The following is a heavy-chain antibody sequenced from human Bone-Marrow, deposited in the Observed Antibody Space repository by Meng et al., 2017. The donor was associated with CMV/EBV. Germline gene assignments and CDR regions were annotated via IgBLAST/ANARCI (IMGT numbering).Heavy chain of an antibody. CDR3: ARGRMVYARNQFSPQYYFDY. V-gene: IGHV4-34*01. CDR2: INHSGST. Sequence: SETLSFTCAVYGGPFSGYYWSWIRQPPGKGLEWTGEINHSGSTNYNPSLKSRVTISVDTSKNQFSLKLSSVTAADTAVYYCARGRMVYARNQFSPQYYFDYWGQGTLATVSS. D-gene: IGHD2-8*01. J-gene: IGHJ4*02. CDR1: GGPFSGYY.